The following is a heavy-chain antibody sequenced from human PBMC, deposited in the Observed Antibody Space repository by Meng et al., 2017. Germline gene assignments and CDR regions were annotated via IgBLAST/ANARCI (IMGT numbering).Heavy chain of an antibody. J-gene: IGHJ4*02. V-gene: IGHV1-69*04. CDR3: AREHCSGGSCYSYFDY. D-gene: IGHD2-15*01. CDR1: GGTFSSYT. CDR2: IIPILGIA. Sequence: SVKVSCKASGGTFSSYTISWVRQAPGQGLEWMGRIIPILGIANYAQKFQGRVTITADNSTSTAYMELSSLRSEDTAVYYCAREHCSGGSCYSYFDYWGQGTLVTVSS.